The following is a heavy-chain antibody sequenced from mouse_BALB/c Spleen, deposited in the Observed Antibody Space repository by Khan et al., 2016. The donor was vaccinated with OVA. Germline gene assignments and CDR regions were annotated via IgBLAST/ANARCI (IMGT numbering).Heavy chain of an antibody. Sequence: VQLQQSGAELARPGASVKMSCKASGYTFTTYTIHWVKQRPGQGLEWIGYIIPSNDYTNYNQKFKDRATLTADKSSSTAYMQLSSLTSEDSAAYYCVRGGAYYRSDGWFAYWGQGTLVTVSA. J-gene: IGHJ3*01. D-gene: IGHD2-14*01. V-gene: IGHV1-4*01. CDR2: IIPSNDYT. CDR3: VRGGAYYRSDGWFAY. CDR1: GYTFTTYT.